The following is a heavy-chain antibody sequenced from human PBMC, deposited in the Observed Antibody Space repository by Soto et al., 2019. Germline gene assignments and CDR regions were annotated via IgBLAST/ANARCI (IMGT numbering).Heavy chain of an antibody. V-gene: IGHV4-39*01. J-gene: IGHJ6*02. CDR1: GGSISSSTYY. CDR2: IYDSGST. CDR3: ATXLDTAMVNKHYYYGIDV. Sequence: SETLSLTWTVSGGSISSSTYYWGWIRQPPGRGLEWSVSIYDSGSTNYNTAHKRRGTIAVDTSKNQFSLKLSSVTAADTAVYYCATXLDTAMVNKHYYYGIDVWGQGTTVTVSS. D-gene: IGHD5-18*01.